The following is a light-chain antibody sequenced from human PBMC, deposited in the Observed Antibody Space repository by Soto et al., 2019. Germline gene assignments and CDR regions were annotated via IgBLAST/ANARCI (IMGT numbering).Light chain of an antibody. CDR1: QSVSSN. CDR2: GAY. V-gene: IGKV3-15*01. Sequence: EIVMTQSPATLSVSTGERATLSCRASQSVSSNLAWYQQKPGQSHRLLIYGAYTRATGIQARFSGSGSGTEFTLTIRSLQSEDFAVYYCEQYNNWPLTFGQGTKVDIK. CDR3: EQYNNWPLT. J-gene: IGKJ1*01.